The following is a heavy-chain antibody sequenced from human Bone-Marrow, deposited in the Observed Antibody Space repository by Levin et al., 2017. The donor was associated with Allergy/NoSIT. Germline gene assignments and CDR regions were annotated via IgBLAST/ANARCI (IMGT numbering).Heavy chain of an antibody. CDR1: GGTFSSYA. J-gene: IGHJ6*02. CDR2: IIPIFGTA. D-gene: IGHD5-12*01. Sequence: SVKVSCKASGGTFSSYAISWVRQAPGQGLEWMGGIIPIFGTANYAQKFQGRVTITADESTSTAYTELSSLRSEDTAVYYCARADIVATYGMDVWGQGTTVTVSS. CDR3: ARADIVATYGMDV. V-gene: IGHV1-69*13.